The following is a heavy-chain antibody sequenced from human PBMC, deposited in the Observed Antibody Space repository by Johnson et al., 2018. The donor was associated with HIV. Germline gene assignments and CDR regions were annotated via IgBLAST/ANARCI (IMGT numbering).Heavy chain of an antibody. V-gene: IGHV3-74*02. CDR1: GLIFSRSW. J-gene: IGHJ3*02. CDR2: TNSDGSTT. CDR3: ARSGGYPNAFDI. Sequence: VQLVESGGGLVQPGGSLRLSCAASGLIFSRSWIHWVRQAPGKGLVWVSRTNSDGSTTNYADSVKGRFTISRDNSKNTLYLQMNSLRAEDTAVYYCARSGGYPNAFDIWGQGAMVTVSS. D-gene: IGHD6-13*01.